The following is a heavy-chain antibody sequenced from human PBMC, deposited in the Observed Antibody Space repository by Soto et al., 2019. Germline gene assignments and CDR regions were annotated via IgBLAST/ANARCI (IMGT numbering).Heavy chain of an antibody. J-gene: IGHJ6*02. CDR2: ISAYNGNT. CDR3: VRSAIHYSSGMDV. V-gene: IGHV1-18*01. Sequence: PGQGLELMGWISAYNGNTNYAQKLQGRVTMTTDTSTSTAYMELRSLRSDDTAVYYRVRSAIHYSSGMDVLGQGTTV. D-gene: IGHD2-2*02.